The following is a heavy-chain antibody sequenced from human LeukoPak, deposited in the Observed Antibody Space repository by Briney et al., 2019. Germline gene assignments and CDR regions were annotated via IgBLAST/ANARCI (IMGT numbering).Heavy chain of an antibody. CDR2: ISSSSYI. CDR3: ARDWGYYYYYGMDV. J-gene: IGHJ6*02. Sequence: GGSLRLSCAASGFTFSSYSMNWVRQAPGKGLEWVSSISSSSYIYYADSVKGRFTISRDNAKNSLYLQMNSLRAEDTAVYYCARDWGYYYYYGMDVWGQGTTVTVSS. D-gene: IGHD3-16*01. V-gene: IGHV3-21*01. CDR1: GFTFSSYS.